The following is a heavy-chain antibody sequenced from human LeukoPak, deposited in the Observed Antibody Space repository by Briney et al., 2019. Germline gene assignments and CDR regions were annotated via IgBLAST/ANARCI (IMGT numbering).Heavy chain of an antibody. CDR2: ISSSGSTI. D-gene: IGHD6-19*01. Sequence: GGSLRLSCAASGFTFSSYEMSWVRQAPGKGLDWVSYISSSGSTIYYADSVKGRFTISRDNAKNSLYLQMNSLRAEDTAVYYCARADSSGWGSLDYWGQGTLVTVSS. CDR1: GFTFSSYE. CDR3: ARADSSGWGSLDY. V-gene: IGHV3-48*03. J-gene: IGHJ4*02.